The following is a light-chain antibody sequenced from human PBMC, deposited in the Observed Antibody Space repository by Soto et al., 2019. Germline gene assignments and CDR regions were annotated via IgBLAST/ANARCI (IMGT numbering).Light chain of an antibody. CDR1: SSDVGVYTY. J-gene: IGLJ1*01. CDR2: EVD. Sequence: QSAVTQPPSASGSPGQSVTISCTGTSSDVGVYTYVSWYQQHPGRAPKLMIYEVDQRPSDIPNRFSGSKSGSTAFLTVSGLQAEDEADYYCSSYAGTNNYVFGTGTKVTVL. V-gene: IGLV2-8*01. CDR3: SSYAGTNNYV.